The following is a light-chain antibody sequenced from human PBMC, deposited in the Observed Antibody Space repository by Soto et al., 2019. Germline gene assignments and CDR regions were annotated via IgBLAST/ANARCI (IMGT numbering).Light chain of an antibody. CDR2: GAS. Sequence: EIVLTQSPGTLSLSSVERATLSCRASQSVSSSYLAWYQQIPGQAPRLLIYGASSRATGIPARFSGSGSGTDFTLTISRLQPEDFAVYYCQQCGSSPITFGQGTRVEIK. CDR1: QSVSSSY. CDR3: QQCGSSPIT. V-gene: IGKV3-20*01. J-gene: IGKJ5*01.